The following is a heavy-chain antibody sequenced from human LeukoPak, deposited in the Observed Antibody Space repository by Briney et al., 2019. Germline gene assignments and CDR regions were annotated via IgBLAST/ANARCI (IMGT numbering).Heavy chain of an antibody. Sequence: GGSLRLSCAASGFTFNSAWMNWVRQAPGKGLEWVGRVKSKADGGATDYAAPVEDRFTISRDDSKNTLYLQVNSLKIEDTAVYYCTTSNYYSDSNGWYWGQGTLVTVSS. J-gene: IGHJ4*02. CDR3: TTSNYYSDSNGWY. V-gene: IGHV3-15*07. D-gene: IGHD3-22*01. CDR1: GFTFNSAW. CDR2: VKSKADGGAT.